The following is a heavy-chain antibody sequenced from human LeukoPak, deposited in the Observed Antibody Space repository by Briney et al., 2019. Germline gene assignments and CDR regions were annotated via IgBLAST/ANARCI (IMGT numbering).Heavy chain of an antibody. CDR3: ARAPRRGPDFLSFGSFDY. CDR1: GYTFTSYG. J-gene: IGHJ4*02. V-gene: IGHV1-18*01. D-gene: IGHD3-10*01. CDR2: ISAYNGNT. Sequence: ASVKVSCKASGYTFTSYGISWVRQAPGQGLEWMGWISAYNGNTNYAQKLQGRVTMTTDTSTSTAYMELRSLRSEDTAVYYCARAPRRGPDFLSFGSFDYWGQGTLVTVSS.